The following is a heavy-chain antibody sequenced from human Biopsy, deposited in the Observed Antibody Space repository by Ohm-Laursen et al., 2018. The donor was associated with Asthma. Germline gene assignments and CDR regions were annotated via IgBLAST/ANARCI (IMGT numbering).Heavy chain of an antibody. CDR3: AGGRYCSGASCLYGMDV. D-gene: IGHD2-15*01. V-gene: IGHV3-11*01. CDR1: GMSVSAYY. CDR2: IGINGTSI. Sequence: GSLRLSCAASGMSVSAYYMTWLRQSPGKGLERLSHIGINGTSIYYADSVKGRFTISRDNAKNSLFLQMNGLIADDTAVYFCAGGRYCSGASCLYGMDVWGQGTTVSVSS. J-gene: IGHJ6*02.